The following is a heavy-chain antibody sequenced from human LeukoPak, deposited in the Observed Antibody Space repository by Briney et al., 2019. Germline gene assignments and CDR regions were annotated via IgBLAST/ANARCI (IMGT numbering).Heavy chain of an antibody. Sequence: SETLSLTCTVSGGSISSSSYYWSWIRQAPGKGLEWIGYGHYNGSPNYNAALKSRVPIPVDASKNQFSLKVSFVSAADTAVYYCARTTFWSGRSPDYHHCYMDVWGKGTTVTVSS. J-gene: IGHJ6*03. D-gene: IGHD3-3*01. CDR1: GGSISSSSYY. CDR3: ARTTFWSGRSPDYHHCYMDV. V-gene: IGHV4-61*01. CDR2: GHYNGSP.